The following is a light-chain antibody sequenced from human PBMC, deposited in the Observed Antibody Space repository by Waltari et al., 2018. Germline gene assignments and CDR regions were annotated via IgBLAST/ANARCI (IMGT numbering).Light chain of an antibody. J-gene: IGKJ5*01. CDR2: EAS. Sequence: EVVMTQSPATLSLFPGERATLSCRASQSIASNLAWYQQKPAQAPRLLIYEASTRATGISARFRGSGSGAEFTLTISSLQSEDSAVYYCQQYNRWPPITFGQGTRPEIK. CDR3: QQYNRWPPIT. V-gene: IGKV3-15*01. CDR1: QSIASN.